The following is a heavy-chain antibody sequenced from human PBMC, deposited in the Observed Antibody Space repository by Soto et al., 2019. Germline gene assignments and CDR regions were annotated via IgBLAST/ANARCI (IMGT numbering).Heavy chain of an antibody. J-gene: IGHJ4*02. Sequence: SETLSLTCTVSGGSISSYYWSWIRQPPGKGLEWIGYIYYSGGTNYNPSLKSRVTISVDTSKNQFSLKLSSVTAADTAVYYCARGFGYCSSTSCYALDYWGQGTLVTVSS. D-gene: IGHD2-2*03. CDR1: GGSISSYY. CDR2: IYYSGGT. CDR3: ARGFGYCSSTSCYALDY. V-gene: IGHV4-59*08.